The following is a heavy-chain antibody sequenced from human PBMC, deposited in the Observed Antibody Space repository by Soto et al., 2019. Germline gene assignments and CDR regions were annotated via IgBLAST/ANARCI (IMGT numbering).Heavy chain of an antibody. D-gene: IGHD3-10*01. CDR1: GHSLTNYC. Sequence: PVESLKISCKDSGHSLTNYCNVWGAQMPRKGLEWMGTIYPDDSETRYRPSFQGQVTISADKSINTAYLQWSSLKASDTAIYYCATTQSSATFKTYYYDMHVWGQGTTVTVSS. CDR2: IYPDDSET. J-gene: IGHJ6*02. CDR3: ATTQSSATFKTYYYDMHV. V-gene: IGHV5-51*01.